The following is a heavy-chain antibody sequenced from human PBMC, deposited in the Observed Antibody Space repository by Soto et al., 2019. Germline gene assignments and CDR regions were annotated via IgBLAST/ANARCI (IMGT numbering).Heavy chain of an antibody. J-gene: IGHJ3*02. V-gene: IGHV3-74*01. CDR1: GFTFSNDW. D-gene: IGHD5-18*01. CDR3: VRQYSAYDI. Sequence: EVQLVESGGGLVQPGGSLRLSCAASGFTFSNDWMHWVRQVPGQRPVWVSRINADGSITADEDSVQGRVTISRDNAKNTLYLQMHSLRAEDTAVYYCVRQYSAYDIWGQGTTVTVSS. CDR2: INADGSIT.